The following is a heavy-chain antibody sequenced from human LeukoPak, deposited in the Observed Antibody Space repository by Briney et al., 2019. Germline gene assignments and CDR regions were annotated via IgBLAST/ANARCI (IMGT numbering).Heavy chain of an antibody. CDR1: AFIFSGHW. J-gene: IGHJ3*02. Sequence: GGSLRLSCEGSAFIFSGHWMNWVRQTPGKGLEWVASIKEDGSERQYVDSVKGRFSISRDNTKGSLFLQLNSLRAEDTAVYYCAREGPNAKTFWGHYGDYDSQYAFDIWGQGTMVTVSS. CDR3: AREGPNAKTFWGHYGDYDSQYAFDI. CDR2: IKEDGSER. V-gene: IGHV3-7*03. D-gene: IGHD4-17*01.